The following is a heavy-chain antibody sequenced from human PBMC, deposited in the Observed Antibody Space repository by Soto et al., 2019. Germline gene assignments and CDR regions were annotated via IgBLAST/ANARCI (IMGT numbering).Heavy chain of an antibody. J-gene: IGHJ5*02. Sequence: GGSLRLSCAASGFTFSSYAMSWVRQAPGKGLEWVSSITGGGENTHYADSVKGRFTISRDNSKNTLSLQMNSLRVDDTAVYHCAKGRIAVAAPFNWFDXWGQGTLVTVSS. CDR1: GFTFSSYA. V-gene: IGHV3-23*01. CDR2: ITGGGENT. D-gene: IGHD6-19*01. CDR3: AKGRIAVAAPFNWFDX.